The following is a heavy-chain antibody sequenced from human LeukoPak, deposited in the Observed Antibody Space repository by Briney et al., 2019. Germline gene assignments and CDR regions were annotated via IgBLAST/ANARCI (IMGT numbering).Heavy chain of an antibody. D-gene: IGHD1-14*01. CDR3: AKASTVLKPIGS. V-gene: IGHV3-23*01. CDR2: ISPIGSRT. J-gene: IGHJ4*02. Sequence: HPGGSLRLSCAASGFTFSTYAMNWVRQAPGKGLEWVSAISPIGSRTYYADSVKGRFTISRDNSKNTLYLQMNSLRAGDTAIYYCAKASTVLKPIGSWGQGTLVTVSS. CDR1: GFTFSTYA.